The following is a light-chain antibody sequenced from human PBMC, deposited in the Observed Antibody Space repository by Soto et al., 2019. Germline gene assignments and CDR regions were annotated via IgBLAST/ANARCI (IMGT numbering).Light chain of an antibody. Sequence: EIVLTQSPGTLSLSPGERATLSCRSSQSVTSNYLAWYQQQPGQAPRLLIYAASSRATGIADRFSGSGSGTDFTLTVSRLEPEDFAVYYCQQYAMSPVTFVGGTKVEIK. CDR3: QQYAMSPVT. V-gene: IGKV3-20*01. CDR1: QSVTSNY. J-gene: IGKJ4*01. CDR2: AAS.